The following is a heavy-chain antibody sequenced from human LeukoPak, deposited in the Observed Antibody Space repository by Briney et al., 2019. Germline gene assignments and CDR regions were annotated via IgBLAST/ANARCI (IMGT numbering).Heavy chain of an antibody. Sequence: PGGSLRLSCVASGFTFSSYYMSWVRQGPGKGLEWVANIRQDASEKYYGDSVKGRFTISRDNAKNSMYLQMNSLRAEDTAVYYCARATGRDGMDVWGKGTTVTVSS. CDR3: ARATGRDGMDV. V-gene: IGHV3-7*03. CDR1: GFTFSSYY. D-gene: IGHD1-14*01. J-gene: IGHJ6*04. CDR2: IRQDASEK.